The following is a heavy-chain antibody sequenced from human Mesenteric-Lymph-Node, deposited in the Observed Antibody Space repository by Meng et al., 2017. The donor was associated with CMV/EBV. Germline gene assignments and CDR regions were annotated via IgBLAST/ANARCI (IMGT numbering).Heavy chain of an antibody. CDR3: ARASGYSSSWPFDY. D-gene: IGHD6-13*01. CDR1: GGSISSSNW. V-gene: IGHV4-4*02. CDR2: IYHSGST. J-gene: IGHJ4*02. Sequence: SETLSLTCAVSGGSISSSNWWSWVRQPPGKGLEWIGEIYHSGSTNYNPSLKSRVTISVDKSKNQFSLKLSSVTAADTAVYYCARASGYSSSWPFDYWGQGTLVTVSS.